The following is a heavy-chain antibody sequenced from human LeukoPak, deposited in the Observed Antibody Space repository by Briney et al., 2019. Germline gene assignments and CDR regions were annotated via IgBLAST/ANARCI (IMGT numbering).Heavy chain of an antibody. CDR1: GGSISSPSYY. CDR2: VFYRGRT. Sequence: SETLSLTCTVSGGSISSPSYYWGWIRQPPGKGLEWIGTVFYRGRTYYAPSLKTRVTISVDTSKKQFSLKLSSVTAADTAVYYCARENIASRPLDSWGQGTLVTVSS. J-gene: IGHJ4*02. CDR3: ARENIASRPLDS. V-gene: IGHV4-39*07. D-gene: IGHD6-6*01.